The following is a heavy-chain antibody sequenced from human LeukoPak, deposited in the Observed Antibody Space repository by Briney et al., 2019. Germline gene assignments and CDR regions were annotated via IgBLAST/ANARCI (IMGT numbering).Heavy chain of an antibody. CDR1: GFTFSDYY. J-gene: IGHJ6*03. V-gene: IGHV3-11*04. CDR3: ASGYYGSGSYYSYYYYMDV. Sequence: GGSLRLSCAASGFTFSDYYMNWIRRAPGKGLEWVSYISSSGSTTHYADSVKGRFTNSRDNAKNSLYLQMNSLRAEDTAVYYCASGYYGSGSYYSYYYYMDVWGKGTTVTVSS. CDR2: ISSSGSTT. D-gene: IGHD3-10*01.